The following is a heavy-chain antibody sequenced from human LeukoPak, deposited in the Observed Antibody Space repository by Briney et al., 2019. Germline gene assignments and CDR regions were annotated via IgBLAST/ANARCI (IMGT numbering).Heavy chain of an antibody. D-gene: IGHD6-19*01. CDR3: AKPINTGWSWARGDDY. Sequence: GGSLRLSCAASGFAFSGYPMNWVRQAPGKGLEWVSSITSSSAYIYYTDSVKGRFTVSRDNAKNSLYLQMDSLRVDDTAVYYCAKPINTGWSWARGDDYWGQGTLVTVSS. CDR2: ITSSSAYI. CDR1: GFAFSGYP. J-gene: IGHJ4*02. V-gene: IGHV3-21*06.